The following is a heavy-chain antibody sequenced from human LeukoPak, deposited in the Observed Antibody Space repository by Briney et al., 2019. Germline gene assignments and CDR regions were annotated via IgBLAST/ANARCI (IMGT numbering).Heavy chain of an antibody. CDR2: IGGSGGGT. V-gene: IGHV3-23*01. CDR3: AKVGAVAAFPRDFDY. CDR1: GFTFTSYA. J-gene: IGHJ4*02. Sequence: PGGSPRLSCAASGFTFTSYAMSWVRQAPGKGLEWVSAIGGSGGGTYYADSVKGRFTISRDNSKNTLYLQMNSLRAEDTAVYYCAKVGAVAAFPRDFDYWGQGTLVTVSS. D-gene: IGHD6-19*01.